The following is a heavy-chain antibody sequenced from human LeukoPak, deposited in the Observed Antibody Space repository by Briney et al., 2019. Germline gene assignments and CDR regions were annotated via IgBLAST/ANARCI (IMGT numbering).Heavy chain of an antibody. J-gene: IGHJ3*02. CDR2: FDPEDGET. V-gene: IGHV1-24*01. Sequence: ASVTVSCKVSGYTLTELSMHWVRQAPGKELEWMGGFDPEDGETIYAQKFQGRVTMTEDTSTDTAYMELTSLRSEDTAVYYCATAIIVVVASTAAFDIWGQGTMVTVSS. CDR3: ATAIIVVVASTAAFDI. CDR1: GYTLTELS. D-gene: IGHD2-15*01.